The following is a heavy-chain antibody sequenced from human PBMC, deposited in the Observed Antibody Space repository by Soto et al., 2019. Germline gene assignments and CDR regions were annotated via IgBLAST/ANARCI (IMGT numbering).Heavy chain of an antibody. CDR1: GGSISGSNYY. V-gene: IGHV4-39*01. CDR2: IYYSGDT. Sequence: SETLSLTCTVSGGSISGSNYYWGWIRQPPGKGLEWIATIYYSGDTYYNPSLKSRVTISVDTSKNQFSLKLGSVTAADTAVYYCARPLYFFGSGSHPWFDPWGQGTLVTVS. D-gene: IGHD3-10*01. CDR3: ARPLYFFGSGSHPWFDP. J-gene: IGHJ5*02.